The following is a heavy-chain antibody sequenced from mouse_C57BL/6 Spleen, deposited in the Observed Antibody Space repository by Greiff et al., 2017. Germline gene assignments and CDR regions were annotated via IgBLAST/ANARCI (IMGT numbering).Heavy chain of an antibody. V-gene: IGHV1-15*01. CDR2: IDPETGGT. Sequence: QVQLKQSGAELVRPGASVTLSCKASGYTFTDYEMHWVKQTPVHGLEWIGAIDPETGGTAYNQKFKGKAILTADKSSSTAYMELRSLTSEDSAVYYCTTYGSLYWGQGTLVTVSA. J-gene: IGHJ3*01. CDR3: TTYGSLY. D-gene: IGHD1-1*01. CDR1: GYTFTDYE.